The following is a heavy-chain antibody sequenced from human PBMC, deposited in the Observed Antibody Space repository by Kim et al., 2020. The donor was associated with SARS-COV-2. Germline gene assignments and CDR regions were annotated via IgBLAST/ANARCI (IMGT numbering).Heavy chain of an antibody. Sequence: GGSLRLSCAASGFTFDSYEINWVRQAPGKGLEWVSYISDSGSTTYYADSVKGRFTVSRDNAKNSLFLQMNSLRAEDTAGYYCARESVTGTDAFDIWGQGTLVTVSS. V-gene: IGHV3-48*03. D-gene: IGHD6-19*01. CDR1: GFTFDSYE. CDR3: ARESVTGTDAFDI. J-gene: IGHJ3*02. CDR2: ISDSGSTT.